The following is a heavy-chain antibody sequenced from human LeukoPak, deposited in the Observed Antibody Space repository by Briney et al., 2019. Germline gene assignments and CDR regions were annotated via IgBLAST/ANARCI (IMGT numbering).Heavy chain of an antibody. CDR2: ISYDETNK. CDR1: GFTFSNYG. Sequence: GRSLRLSCVASGFTFSNYGMHWVRQAPGKGLEWVAVISYDETNKYYTESVKDRFTISRDQSKNTLYLQMNSLRVEDTAVYYCTQDVSNGYRSVNFDYWGQGILVTVSS. CDR3: TQDVSNGYRSVNFDY. D-gene: IGHD6-19*01. V-gene: IGHV3-30*18. J-gene: IGHJ4*02.